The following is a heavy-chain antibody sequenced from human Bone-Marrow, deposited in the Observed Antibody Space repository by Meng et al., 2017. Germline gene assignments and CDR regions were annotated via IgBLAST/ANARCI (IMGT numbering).Heavy chain of an antibody. CDR2: IRGSGSDT. CDR1: GFTFSNYA. J-gene: IGHJ3*02. Sequence: SLMTSCVVSGFTFSNYAMNWVRQAPGKGLEWASAIRGSGSDTYYEDSVEGRFTISRDNSKDTLYLQMNSLTAEDTAVYYCAKVNSVSYGGGAFDIWGQGTVVTVSS. D-gene: IGHD5/OR15-5a*01. V-gene: IGHV3-23*01. CDR3: AKVNSVSYGGGAFDI.